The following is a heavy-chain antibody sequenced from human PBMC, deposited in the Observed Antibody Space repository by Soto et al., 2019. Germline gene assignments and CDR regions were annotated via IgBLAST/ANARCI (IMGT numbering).Heavy chain of an antibody. CDR1: GGSLSEASPY. V-gene: IGHV4-30-4*02. D-gene: IGHD3-3*02. CDR3: ARTLTTTASNVVMHFFEV. J-gene: IGHJ4*02. CDR2: ISDTGNT. Sequence: SETLALTYSVSGGSLSEASPYCSVIRQSPWEVLEWMAYISDTGNTFYDPSLRSRLTVSIDASKNQFSLKLASVTAADTATYYCARTLTTTASNVVMHFFEVWRQGTQVTVCS.